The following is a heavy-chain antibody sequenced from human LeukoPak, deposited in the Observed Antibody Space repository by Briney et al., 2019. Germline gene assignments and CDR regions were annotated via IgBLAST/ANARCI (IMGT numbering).Heavy chain of an antibody. CDR3: ARRPLTMGIFWSGYFYP. V-gene: IGHV4-4*07. J-gene: IGHJ5*02. D-gene: IGHD3-3*01. CDR1: GGSFSIYY. CDR2: IYTSGST. Sequence: PSETLSLTCTVSGGSFSIYYWTWIRQPAGKGLEWIGRIYTSGSTNYNPSLKSRVTMSVDTSKNQFSLKLSSVTAADTAVYYCARRPLTMGIFWSGYFYPWGQGTLVIVSS.